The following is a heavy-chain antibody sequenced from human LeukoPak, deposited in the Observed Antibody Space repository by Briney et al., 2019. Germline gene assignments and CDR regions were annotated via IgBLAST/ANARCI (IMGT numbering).Heavy chain of an antibody. CDR3: ANYDSSGPTDY. J-gene: IGHJ4*02. Sequence: GGSLRLSCAASGFTFSSYSMSWVRQAPGKGLEWVSYISSSSSTIYYADSVKGRFTISRDNAKNSLYLQMNSLRAEDTAVYYCANYDSSGPTDYWGQGTLVTVSS. CDR1: GFTFSSYS. V-gene: IGHV3-48*01. CDR2: ISSSSSTI. D-gene: IGHD3-22*01.